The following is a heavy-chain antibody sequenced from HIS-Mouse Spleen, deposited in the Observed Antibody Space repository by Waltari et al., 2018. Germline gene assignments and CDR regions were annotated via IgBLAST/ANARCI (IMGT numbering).Heavy chain of an antibody. CDR1: GYSISSGYY. V-gene: IGHV4-38-2*02. CDR3: ARVKT. CDR2: IYQSGST. Sequence: QVQLQESGPGLVKPSETLSLTCTVSGYSISSGYYWGWIRQPPGTGLEWIGRIYQSGSTNHNPALKSRVTISVDTSKNQFSLKLSSVTAADTAVYYCARVKTWGQGTLVTVSS. J-gene: IGHJ5*02.